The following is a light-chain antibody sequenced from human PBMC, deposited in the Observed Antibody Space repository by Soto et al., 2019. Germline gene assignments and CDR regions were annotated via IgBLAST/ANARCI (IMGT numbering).Light chain of an antibody. CDR3: KQYKSYLRT. CDR1: QTISSW. J-gene: IGKJ1*01. V-gene: IGKV1-5*01. CDR2: AAS. Sequence: DIQMTQSPSTLSASVGDRVTVTCRASQTISSWLAWYQQKPGKAPKLLIYAASTLESGVSSRFSGRGSGTEFTLTINSLQPEDFATYYCKQYKSYLRTFGQGTKVEIK.